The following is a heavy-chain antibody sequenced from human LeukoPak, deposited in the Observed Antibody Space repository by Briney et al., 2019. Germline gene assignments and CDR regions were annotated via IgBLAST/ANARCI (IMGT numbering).Heavy chain of an antibody. CDR1: GYTFTDYF. D-gene: IGHD3-16*01. Sequence: ASVKVSCKASGYTFTDYFMHWVRQAPGQGLEWMGWINPNSGGTNYAQKFQGRVTMTRGTSISTAYLELSRLTSDDTAVYYCARGGLPIYYYYMDVWGKGTTVTISS. J-gene: IGHJ6*03. CDR3: ARGGLPIYYYYMDV. CDR2: INPNSGGT. V-gene: IGHV1-2*02.